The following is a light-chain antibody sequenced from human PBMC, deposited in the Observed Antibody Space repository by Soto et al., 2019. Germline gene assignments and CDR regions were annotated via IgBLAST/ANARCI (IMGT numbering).Light chain of an antibody. J-gene: IGKJ1*01. CDR1: QGISSY. CDR2: AAS. V-gene: IGKV1-9*01. Sequence: IQLTPSPSSLSASVGDRVTINCRASQGISSYLAWYQQKPGKAPKLLIYAASTLQSGVPSRFSGSGSGTDFTLTISSLHPDDFATYYCQQYNILSTFGQGTKVDIK. CDR3: QQYNILST.